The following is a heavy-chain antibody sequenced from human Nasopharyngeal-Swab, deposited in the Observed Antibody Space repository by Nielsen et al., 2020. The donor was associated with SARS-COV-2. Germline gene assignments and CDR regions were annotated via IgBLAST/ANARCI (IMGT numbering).Heavy chain of an antibody. CDR1: GGSIRSYY. CDR2: IYYSGST. D-gene: IGHD1-26*01. CDR3: ASIVGAIGTIAMDV. Sequence: GSLRLSCTVSGGSIRSYYWSWILQRPGKGLEWIGYIYYSGSTNYNPSLKSRVPISVDTSKNQFSLKLNSVTAADTAVYYCASIVGAIGTIAMDVWGQGTTVTVSS. V-gene: IGHV4-59*01. J-gene: IGHJ6*02.